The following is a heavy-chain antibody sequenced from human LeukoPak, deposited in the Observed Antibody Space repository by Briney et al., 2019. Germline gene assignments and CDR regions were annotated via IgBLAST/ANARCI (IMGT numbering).Heavy chain of an antibody. V-gene: IGHV3-23*01. CDR1: GFTFSSSA. J-gene: IGHJ4*02. CDR3: AKQLGYCSDGSCYFPY. Sequence: GGSLRLSCAASGFTFSSSAMSWVRQAPGKGLEWASAISNNGGYTYYADSVQGRFTISRDNSKSTLCLQMNSLRAEDTAVYYCAKQLGYCSDGSCYFPYWGQGTLVTVSS. D-gene: IGHD2-15*01. CDR2: ISNNGGYT.